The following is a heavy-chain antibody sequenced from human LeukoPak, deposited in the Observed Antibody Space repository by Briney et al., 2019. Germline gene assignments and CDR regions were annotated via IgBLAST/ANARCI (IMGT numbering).Heavy chain of an antibody. Sequence: GGSLRLSCAASGFTFSSYGMHWVRQAPGKGLEWVAFIRYDGSNKYYADSVKGRFTISRDNSKNTLYLQMNSLRAEDTAVYYCARETQLAAAGYFDYWGQGTLVTVSS. CDR1: GFTFSSYG. V-gene: IGHV3-30*02. CDR3: ARETQLAAAGYFDY. D-gene: IGHD6-13*01. J-gene: IGHJ4*02. CDR2: IRYDGSNK.